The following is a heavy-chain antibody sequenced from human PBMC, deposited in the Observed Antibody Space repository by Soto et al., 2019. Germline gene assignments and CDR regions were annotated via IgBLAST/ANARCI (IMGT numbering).Heavy chain of an antibody. V-gene: IGHV3-11*01. J-gene: IGHJ6*02. Sequence: VQLVESGGGLVKPGESLRLSCAASGFTLSDYYMTWVRQTPGKGLEWISYISRTGGTVNYADSVKGRFTISRDNIKNSLFLQMTSLRDEDTAVYYCARDGLDYYGLDVWGQGTTVTVSS. CDR3: ARDGLDYYGLDV. CDR2: ISRTGGTV. CDR1: GFTLSDYY.